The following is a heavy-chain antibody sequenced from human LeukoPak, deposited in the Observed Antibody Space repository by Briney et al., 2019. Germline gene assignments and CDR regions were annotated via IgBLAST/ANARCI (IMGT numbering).Heavy chain of an antibody. Sequence: SETLSLTCTVSSGSISSGSYYWSWIRQPAGTGLEWIGRIYTSGSTNYNPSLKSRVTMSVDTSKNQFSLKLSSVTAADTAVYYCARVGDRDGSNFDYWGQGTLVTVSS. CDR2: IYTSGST. CDR3: ARVGDRDGSNFDY. D-gene: IGHD5-24*01. CDR1: SGSISSGSYY. V-gene: IGHV4-61*02. J-gene: IGHJ4*02.